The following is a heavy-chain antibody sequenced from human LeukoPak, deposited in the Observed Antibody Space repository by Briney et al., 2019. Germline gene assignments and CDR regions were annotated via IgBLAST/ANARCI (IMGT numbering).Heavy chain of an antibody. CDR3: AVVAATLIGVDV. J-gene: IGHJ6*02. CDR2: INHSGST. D-gene: IGHD2-15*01. CDR1: GGSFSGYY. Sequence: SETLSLTCAVYGGSFSGYYWSWIRQPPGKGLEWIGEINHSGSTNYNPSLKSRVTISVDTSKNQFSLKLSSVTAADTAVYYCAVVAATLIGVDVWGQGTTVTVSS. V-gene: IGHV4-34*01.